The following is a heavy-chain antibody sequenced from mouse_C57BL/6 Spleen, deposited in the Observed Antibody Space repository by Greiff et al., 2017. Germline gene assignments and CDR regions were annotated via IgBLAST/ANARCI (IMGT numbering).Heavy chain of an antibody. CDR2: IYPGDGDT. D-gene: IGHD2-12*01. CDR1: GYAFSSSW. Sequence: QVQLKESGPELVKPGASVKISCKASGYAFSSSWMNWVKQRPGKGLEWIGRIYPGDGDTNYNGKFKGKATLTADKSSSTAYMQLSSLTSEDSAVYFCARSLLYPGDYAMDYWGQGTSVTVSS. CDR3: ARSLLYPGDYAMDY. J-gene: IGHJ4*01. V-gene: IGHV1-82*01.